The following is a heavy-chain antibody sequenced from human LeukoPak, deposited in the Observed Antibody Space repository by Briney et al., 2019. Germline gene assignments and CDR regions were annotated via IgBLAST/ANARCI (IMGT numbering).Heavy chain of an antibody. D-gene: IGHD1-26*01. CDR3: ARGGSYAQYYFDY. J-gene: IGHJ4*02. CDR2: IYYSGST. V-gene: IGHV4-59*01. CDR1: GGSISSYY. Sequence: SETLSLTCTVSGGSISSYYWSWIRRPPGKGLEWIGYIYYSGSTNYNPSLKSRVTISVDTSKNQFSLKLSSVTAADTAVYYCARGGSYAQYYFDYWGQGTLVTVSS.